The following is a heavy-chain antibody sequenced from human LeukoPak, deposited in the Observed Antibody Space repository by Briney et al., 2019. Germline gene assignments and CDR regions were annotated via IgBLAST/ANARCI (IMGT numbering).Heavy chain of an antibody. J-gene: IGHJ6*02. CDR2: ISYDGSNK. V-gene: IGHV3-30*04. D-gene: IGHD2-2*01. CDR1: GFTFSSYA. CDR3: ARDLGSVPTYGMDV. Sequence: GGSLRLSCAASGFTFSSYAMHWVRRAPGKGLEWVAVISYDGSNKYYADSVKGRFTISRDNSKNTLYLQMNSLRAEDTAVYYCARDLGSVPTYGMDVWGQGTTVTVSS.